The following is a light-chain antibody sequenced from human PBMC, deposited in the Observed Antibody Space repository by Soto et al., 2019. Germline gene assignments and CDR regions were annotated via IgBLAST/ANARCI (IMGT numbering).Light chain of an antibody. J-gene: IGKJ5*01. Sequence: EIVLTQSPGTLSLSPGERTTGSLRSSQTVSTNYLAWYQQKPGKAPRLLIFDASTRATGIPDRFTGSGSGTDFTLTISRLEPEDFAVYYCQQYGYSPITFGQGTRLEI. CDR3: QQYGYSPIT. V-gene: IGKV3-20*01. CDR1: QTVSTNY. CDR2: DAS.